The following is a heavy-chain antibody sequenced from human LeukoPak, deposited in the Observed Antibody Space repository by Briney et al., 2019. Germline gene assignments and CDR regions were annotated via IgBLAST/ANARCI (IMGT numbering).Heavy chain of an antibody. Sequence: ASVKVSCEGSRYTFTSYYMHWVRHAPGQGLVWMGIINPSGGKTSYAQKFQGRVTMTREMSTSTVYMELSSLRSEDTAVYYCARGSAIFGVVIYWFDPWGQGTMVTVSS. CDR3: ARGSAIFGVVIYWFDP. D-gene: IGHD3-3*01. CDR1: RYTFTSYY. J-gene: IGHJ5*02. CDR2: INPSGGKT. V-gene: IGHV1-46*01.